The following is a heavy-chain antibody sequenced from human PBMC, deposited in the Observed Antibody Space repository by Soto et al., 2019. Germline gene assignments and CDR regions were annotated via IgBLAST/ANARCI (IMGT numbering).Heavy chain of an antibody. J-gene: IGHJ4*02. CDR2: IYYSGST. CDR1: GGSISSYY. CDR3: ARDKRGNGNYFDY. V-gene: IGHV4-59*01. Sequence: ETLSLTCTVSGGSISSYYWSWIRQPPGKGLEWIGYIYYSGSTNYNPSLKSRVTISVDTSKNQFSLKLSSVTAADTAVYFCARDKRGNGNYFDYWGQGTLVTVSS. D-gene: IGHD3-10*01.